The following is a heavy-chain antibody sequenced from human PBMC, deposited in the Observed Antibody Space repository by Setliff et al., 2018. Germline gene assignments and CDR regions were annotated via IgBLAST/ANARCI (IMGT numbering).Heavy chain of an antibody. CDR2: INLHGGGT. Sequence: VASVKVSCKASGFTFTDHYMHWVRQAPGQGLEWMGWINLHGGGTNYAQNFQGRVTMTMDTSISTAYMELSGLRSDDTALYYCARGRIGSTWTGDYWGQGALVTVSS. D-gene: IGHD2-2*01. CDR1: GFTFTDHY. J-gene: IGHJ4*02. V-gene: IGHV1-2*02. CDR3: ARGRIGSTWTGDY.